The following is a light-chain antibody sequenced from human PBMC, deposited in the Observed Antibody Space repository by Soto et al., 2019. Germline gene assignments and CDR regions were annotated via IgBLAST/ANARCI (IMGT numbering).Light chain of an antibody. CDR1: SGSVSTTYY. V-gene: IGLV8-61*01. CDR2: STN. J-gene: IGLJ2*01. Sequence: QAVVTQEPSFSVSPGGTVTLTCGLTSGSVSTTYYPSWYQQTPGKAPRTLIYSTNIRSSGVPDRFSGSILGNTAALTIRGAQADDESDYHCMLYMGGGLVVFGGGTKLTVL. CDR3: MLYMGGGLVV.